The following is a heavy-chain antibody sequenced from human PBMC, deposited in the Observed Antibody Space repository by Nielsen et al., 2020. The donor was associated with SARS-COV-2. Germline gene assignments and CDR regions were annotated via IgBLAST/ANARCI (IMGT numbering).Heavy chain of an antibody. V-gene: IGHV3-48*03. CDR2: ISSSGSTI. CDR1: GFTFSSYE. D-gene: IGHD3-3*01. J-gene: IGHJ6*02. CDR3: ARARGDVLRFDGMDV. Sequence: GESLKISCAASGFTFSSYEMNWVRQAPGKGLEWVSYISSSGSTIYYADSVKGRFTISRDNAKNSLYLQMNSLRAEDTAVYYCARARGDVLRFDGMDVWGQGTTVTVSS.